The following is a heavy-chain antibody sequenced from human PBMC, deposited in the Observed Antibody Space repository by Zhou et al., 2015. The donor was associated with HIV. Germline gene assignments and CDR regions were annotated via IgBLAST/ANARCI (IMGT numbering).Heavy chain of an antibody. D-gene: IGHD3-3*01. CDR3: ARSLGANDAYWYLDL. J-gene: IGHJ2*01. V-gene: IGHV1-69*12. Sequence: QVQLVQSGAEVKKPGSSVKVSCKGSGGTFSRYGITWVRQAPGQGLGWMGGIIPIFGAANNAQKFQGRVTITADESTNTAYMELISLTSEDTAVYYCARSLGANDAYWYLDLWGRGTLVTVSS. CDR2: IIPIFGAA. CDR1: GGTFSRYG.